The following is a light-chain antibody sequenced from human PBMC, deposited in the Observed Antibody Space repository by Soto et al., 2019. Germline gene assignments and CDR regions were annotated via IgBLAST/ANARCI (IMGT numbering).Light chain of an antibody. CDR2: GAS. CDR1: QSVSSSY. Sequence: EIELTQSPGTLSLSPGERATLSCRASQSVSSSYLAWYQQNPGQAPRLLISGASSRAPGIPDRFSVSGSGTDFTLTISRLEPEDFAVYYCQQYGNSPWTFGQGTKVEIK. V-gene: IGKV3-20*01. J-gene: IGKJ1*01. CDR3: QQYGNSPWT.